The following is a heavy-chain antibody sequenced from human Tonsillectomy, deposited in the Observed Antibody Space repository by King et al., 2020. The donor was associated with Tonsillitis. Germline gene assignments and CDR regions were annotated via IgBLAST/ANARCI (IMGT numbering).Heavy chain of an antibody. CDR1: GYSFTSYW. Sequence: VQLVESGAEVKKPGESLRISCKGSGYSFTSYWSSWVRQLPGKGLEWSGRIDPSDSYSNYSPSFQGHVTIPADKSSSTAYLQWSSLKASDTAMYYCAREYGADWGQGTMVTVSS. J-gene: IGHJ3*01. CDR3: AREYGAD. V-gene: IGHV5-10-1*03. D-gene: IGHD1-26*01. CDR2: IDPSDSYS.